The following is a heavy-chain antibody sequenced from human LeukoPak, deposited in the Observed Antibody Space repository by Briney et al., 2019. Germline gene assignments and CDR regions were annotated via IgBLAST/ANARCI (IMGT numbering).Heavy chain of an antibody. CDR3: TRDFYSSSWD. J-gene: IGHJ1*01. D-gene: IGHD6-13*01. CDR1: GFTFSSYA. CDR2: ISYDGSNK. V-gene: IGHV3-30*04. Sequence: GGSLRLSCAASGFTFSSYAMHWVRQAPGKGLEWVAVISYDGSNKYYADSVEGRFTISRDNSKNTLYLQMNSLRAEDTAVYYCTRDFYSSSWDWGQGTLVTVSS.